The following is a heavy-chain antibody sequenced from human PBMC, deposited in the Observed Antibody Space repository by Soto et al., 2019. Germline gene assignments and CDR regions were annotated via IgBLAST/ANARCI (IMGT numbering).Heavy chain of an antibody. CDR1: GYTFTSYA. CDR2: INAGSGNT. CDR3: AREDTAKDGYYYYGMDV. Sequence: ASVKVSCKASGYTFTSYAMHWVRQAPGQRLEWVGWINAGSGNTKYAQRFRGRVTLTRDTSTTTAYMELRSLRSDDTAVYYCAREDTAKDGYYYYGMDVWGQGTTVTVSS. D-gene: IGHD2-15*01. V-gene: IGHV1-3*01. J-gene: IGHJ6*02.